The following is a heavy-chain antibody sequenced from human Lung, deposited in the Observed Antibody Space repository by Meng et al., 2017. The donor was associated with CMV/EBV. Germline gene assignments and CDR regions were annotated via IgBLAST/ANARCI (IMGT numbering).Heavy chain of an antibody. CDR1: GYTFTSYY. J-gene: IGHJ4*02. CDR3: ARGESINY. D-gene: IGHD3-10*01. V-gene: IGHV1-46*01. CDR2: VNPAGGDA. Sequence: AXVXVSCKASGYTFTSYYLHWIRQAPGQGLEWMGIVNPAGGDATYARTFEGRVTMTRDRSTDTVYLELNRLTPEDTAVYYCARGESINYWGQGTLVTSPQ.